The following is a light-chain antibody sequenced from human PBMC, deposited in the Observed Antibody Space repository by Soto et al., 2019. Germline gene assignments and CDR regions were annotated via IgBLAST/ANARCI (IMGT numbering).Light chain of an antibody. CDR1: QSVSRSH. CDR3: QQYGNSPPFS. CDR2: GAS. V-gene: IGKV3-20*01. Sequence: EIVLTQSPGTLSLSPGDRVTLSCRASQSVSRSHLVWYQQRPGQAPRLLIYGASSRATGIADRFSGSGSGTDFTLTISRLEPEDFAVYFCQQYGNSPPFSFGQGTKLEIK. J-gene: IGKJ2*03.